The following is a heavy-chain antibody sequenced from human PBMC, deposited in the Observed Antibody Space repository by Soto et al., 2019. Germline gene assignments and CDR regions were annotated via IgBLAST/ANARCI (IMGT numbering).Heavy chain of an antibody. J-gene: IGHJ4*02. Sequence: ASVKVSCKASGLTFTTSAVQWVRQARGQRLEWIGWIVVGNGNTNYAQKFQERVTITRDMSTSTAYMELSSLRSEDTAVYYCAADPSIGYCSGGSCYTRIGYWGQGTLVTVS. CDR2: IVVGNGNT. CDR3: AADPSIGYCSGGSCYTRIGY. D-gene: IGHD2-15*01. CDR1: GLTFTTSA. V-gene: IGHV1-58*01.